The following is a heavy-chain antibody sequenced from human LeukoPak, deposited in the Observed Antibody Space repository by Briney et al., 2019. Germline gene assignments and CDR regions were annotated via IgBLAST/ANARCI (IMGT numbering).Heavy chain of an antibody. CDR3: ARVGHLTNNWFDP. CDR1: GGSVSSGGYH. V-gene: IGHV4-61*03. Sequence: PSETLSLTCSVSGGSVSSGGYHWSWIRQPPGKVLEWIGYIYHSGSANYNPSLMSRVTISVDTSKNHFSLSLSSVSAADTAVYYCARVGHLTNNWFDPWGQGSLVSVSS. D-gene: IGHD4-11*01. CDR2: IYHSGSA. J-gene: IGHJ5*02.